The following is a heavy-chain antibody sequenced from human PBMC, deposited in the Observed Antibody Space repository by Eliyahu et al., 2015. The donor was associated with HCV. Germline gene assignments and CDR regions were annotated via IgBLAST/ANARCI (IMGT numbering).Heavy chain of an antibody. J-gene: IGHJ3*02. V-gene: IGHV4-4*02. CDR3: ASPEKAGSYYNGLYAFDI. CDR2: IYHSGGT. CDR1: GGSISSSNW. D-gene: IGHD3-10*01. Sequence: QVQLQESGPGLVKPSGTLSLTCAVSGGSISSSNWWSWVRQPPGKGLEWIGEIYHSGGTNYNPSLKSRVTISVDKSKNQFSLKLSSVTAADTAVYYCASPEKAGSYYNGLYAFDIWGQGTMVTVSS.